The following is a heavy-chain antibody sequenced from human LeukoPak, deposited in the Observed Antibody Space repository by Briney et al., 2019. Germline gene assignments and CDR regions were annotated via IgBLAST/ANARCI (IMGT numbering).Heavy chain of an antibody. Sequence: GASVKVSCKASGYTFTGYYMHWVRQAPGQGLEWMGWINPNSGGTNYAQKFQGRVTMTRDTSISTAYMELSRLRSDDTAVYYCARDLRYSSGPKVYYYYMDVWGKGTTVTVSS. CDR3: ARDLRYSSGPKVYYYYMDV. D-gene: IGHD6-19*01. J-gene: IGHJ6*03. CDR1: GYTFTGYY. CDR2: INPNSGGT. V-gene: IGHV1-2*02.